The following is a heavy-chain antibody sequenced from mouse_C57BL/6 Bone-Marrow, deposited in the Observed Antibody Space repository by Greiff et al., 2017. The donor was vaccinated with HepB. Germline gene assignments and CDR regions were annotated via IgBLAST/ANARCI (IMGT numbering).Heavy chain of an antibody. CDR3: ALYYYGSSYWYFDV. CDR1: GFNIKNTY. J-gene: IGHJ1*03. V-gene: IGHV14-3*01. CDR2: IDPANGNT. Sequence: EVKVVESVAELVRPGASVKLSCTASGFNIKNTYMHWVKQRPEQGLEWIGRIDPANGNTKYAPKFQGKATITADTSSNTAYLQLSSLTSEDTAIYYCALYYYGSSYWYFDVWGTGTTVTVSS. D-gene: IGHD1-1*01.